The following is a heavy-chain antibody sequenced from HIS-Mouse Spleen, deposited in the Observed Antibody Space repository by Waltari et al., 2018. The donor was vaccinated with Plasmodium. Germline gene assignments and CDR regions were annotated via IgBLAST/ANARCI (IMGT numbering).Heavy chain of an antibody. CDR2: IDWDDDK. D-gene: IGHD6-6*01. J-gene: IGHJ4*02. V-gene: IGHV2-70*15. CDR1: GFSLSTSGMC. Sequence: QVTLRESGPALVKPTQTLTLTCTFSGFSLSTSGMCVSWIRQPPGKALEWLARIDWDDDKYYSPSLKTRLTISKDTSKNQVVLTMTNMDPVDTATYYCARHKKRGQLVRGYFDYWGQGTLVTVSS. CDR3: ARHKKRGQLVRGYFDY.